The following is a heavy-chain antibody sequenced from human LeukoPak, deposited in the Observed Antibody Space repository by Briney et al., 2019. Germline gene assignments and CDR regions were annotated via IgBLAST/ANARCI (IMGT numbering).Heavy chain of an antibody. V-gene: IGHV3-66*01. Sequence: GGSLRLSCAASGFTVSSNYMSWVREAPGKGLEWVSVIYSGGSTYYADSVKGRFTISRDNSKNTLYLQMNSLRAEDTAVYYCAREGMVRGVIDYWGQGTLVTVSS. CDR3: AREGMVRGVIDY. CDR1: GFTVSSNY. J-gene: IGHJ4*02. CDR2: IYSGGST. D-gene: IGHD3-10*01.